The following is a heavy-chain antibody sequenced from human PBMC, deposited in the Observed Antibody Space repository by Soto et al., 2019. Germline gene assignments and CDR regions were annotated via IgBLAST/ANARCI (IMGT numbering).Heavy chain of an antibody. CDR2: ISSSGSTI. Sequence: EVHLVDSGGDLVQPGGSLRLSCAASGFTFSSYTMNWVRQAPGKGLQWVSYISSSGSTINYADSVKGRFTISRDNAKNSLYLQMNSLKVEDTAVYYCARGDWDVWGQGTTVTVSS. CDR1: GFTFSSYT. V-gene: IGHV3-48*01. D-gene: IGHD2-21*01. J-gene: IGHJ6*02. CDR3: ARGDWDV.